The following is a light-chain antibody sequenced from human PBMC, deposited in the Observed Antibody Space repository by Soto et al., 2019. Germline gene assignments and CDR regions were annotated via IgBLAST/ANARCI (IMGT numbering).Light chain of an antibody. CDR2: EVS. CDR3: GSFSSTSTLYV. V-gene: IGLV2-14*01. Sequence: QSVLTQPASVSGSPGQSITISCTGTTSDIGGYKYVSWYQHYPGKAPKLMIYEVSSRTSGVSNRFSGSKYGNTASLTISGLQAEDEADYFCGSFSSTSTLYVFGSGTKLTVL. J-gene: IGLJ1*01. CDR1: TSDIGGYKY.